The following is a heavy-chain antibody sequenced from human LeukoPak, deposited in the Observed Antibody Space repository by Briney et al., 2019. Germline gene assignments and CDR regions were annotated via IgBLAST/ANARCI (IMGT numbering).Heavy chain of an antibody. Sequence: SETLSLTCSVSGGSVSSGGSYWTWIRQRPGKGLEWIGYIYYSGFTFYSPSLKTRFFISLDTSENQVSLKVNSVTAADTAVYYCARGGFFGSGSLFDSWGQGTLVTVST. CDR3: ARGGFFGSGSLFDS. J-gene: IGHJ4*02. CDR2: IYYSGFT. V-gene: IGHV4-31*03. D-gene: IGHD3-10*01. CDR1: GGSVSSGGSY.